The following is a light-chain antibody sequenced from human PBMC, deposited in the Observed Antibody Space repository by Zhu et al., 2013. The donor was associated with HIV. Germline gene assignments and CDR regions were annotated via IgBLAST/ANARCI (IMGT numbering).Light chain of an antibody. J-gene: IGKJ3*01. Sequence: DVQMTQSPSSLSASVGDRVTITCRASQGVSTYLAWFQQRPGKAPKSLIYGASSLQSGVSSRFSGSGSGTDFTLTISSLQPEDSATYYCQQYNSFPFTFGPGTKVDI. V-gene: IGKV1-16*01. CDR1: QGVSTY. CDR2: GAS. CDR3: QQYNSFPFT.